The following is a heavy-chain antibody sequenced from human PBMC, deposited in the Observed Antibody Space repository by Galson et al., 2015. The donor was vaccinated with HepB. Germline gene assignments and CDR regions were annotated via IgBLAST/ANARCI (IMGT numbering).Heavy chain of an antibody. CDR2: ISAYNGNT. J-gene: IGHJ4*02. V-gene: IGHV1-18*04. CDR3: ARPGSGGSYQRGGFDY. CDR1: GYTFTSYG. Sequence: SVKVSCKASGYTFTSYGISWVRQAPGQGLEWMGWISAYNGNTNYAQKLQGRVTMTTDTSTSTAYMELRSLRSDDTAVYYCARPGSGGSYQRGGFDYWGQGTLVTVSS. D-gene: IGHD2-15*01.